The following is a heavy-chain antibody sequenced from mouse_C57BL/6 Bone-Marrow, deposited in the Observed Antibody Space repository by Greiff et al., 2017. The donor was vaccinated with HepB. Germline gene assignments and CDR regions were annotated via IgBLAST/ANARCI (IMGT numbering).Heavy chain of an antibody. V-gene: IGHV1-76*01. CDR3: ARFIDYYGKGYAMDY. Sequence: QVQLKESGAELVRPGASVKLSCKASGYTFTDYYINWVKQRPGQGLEWIARIYPGSGNTYYNEKFKGKATLTAEKSSSTAYMQLSSLTSEDSAVYFCARFIDYYGKGYAMDYWGQGTSVTVSS. J-gene: IGHJ4*01. D-gene: IGHD1-1*01. CDR1: GYTFTDYY. CDR2: IYPGSGNT.